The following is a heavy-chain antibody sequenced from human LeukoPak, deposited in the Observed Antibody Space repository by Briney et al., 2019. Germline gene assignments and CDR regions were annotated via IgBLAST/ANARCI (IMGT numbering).Heavy chain of an antibody. CDR3: ARGFSY. V-gene: IGHV3-48*03. J-gene: IGHJ4*02. Sequence: PGGSLRLSCIASGFTFSSYEMSWVRQAPGKGLEWVSYISSSSGIFYADPVKGRFTISRDNAKNSLYLQMNSLRAEDTAVYYCARGFSYWGQGTLVTVSS. CDR2: ISSSSGI. CDR1: GFTFSSYE.